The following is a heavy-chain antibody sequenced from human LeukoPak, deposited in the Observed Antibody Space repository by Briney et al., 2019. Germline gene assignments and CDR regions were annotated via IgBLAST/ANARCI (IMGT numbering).Heavy chain of an antibody. CDR3: ASYGYATTDYFDY. D-gene: IGHD5-18*01. Sequence: SETLSLTCTVSGGSFSSGSYYWSWIRQPPGKGLEWIGYIYYSGSTNYNPSLKSRVTISVDTSKNQFSLKLSSVTAADTAVYYCASYGYATTDYFDYWGQGTLVTVSS. V-gene: IGHV4-61*01. CDR2: IYYSGST. J-gene: IGHJ4*02. CDR1: GGSFSSGSYY.